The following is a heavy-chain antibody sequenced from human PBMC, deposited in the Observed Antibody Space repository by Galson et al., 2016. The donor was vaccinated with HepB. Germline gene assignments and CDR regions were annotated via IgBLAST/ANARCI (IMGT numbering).Heavy chain of an antibody. J-gene: IGHJ3*01. CDR2: ISAYNANT. CDR3: ARPRPTVVSPADTLDV. Sequence: SVKVSCKASGYAFSSYGISWVRQAPGQGLEWMGWISAYNANTNYAQKLQGRVTMTTDTSTNTAYMELRSLRSDDTAVYYCARPRPTVVSPADTLDVWGQGTLVTVSS. V-gene: IGHV1-18*01. CDR1: GYAFSSYG. D-gene: IGHD4-23*01.